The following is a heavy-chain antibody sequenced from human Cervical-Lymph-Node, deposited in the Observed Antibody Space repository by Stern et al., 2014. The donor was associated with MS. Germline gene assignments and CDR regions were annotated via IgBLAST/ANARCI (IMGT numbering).Heavy chain of an antibody. Sequence: QVQLVQSGPGLVKPSQTLSLSCDISGDSVSSNRAVWNWIRQSPSIGLVWLGRTFYRSKWYIDYAVSLKSRIIINTDMSKNQFSLQLKSVTPEDTAVYFCWGTSTWSGMDVWGQGTTVTVSS. CDR1: GDSVSSNRAV. CDR3: WGTSTWSGMDV. CDR2: TFYRSKWYI. J-gene: IGHJ6*02. D-gene: IGHD6-13*01. V-gene: IGHV6-1*01.